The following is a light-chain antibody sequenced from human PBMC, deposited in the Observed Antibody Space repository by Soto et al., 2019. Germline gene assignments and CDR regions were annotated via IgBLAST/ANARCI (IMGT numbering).Light chain of an antibody. Sequence: DIQMTQSPSTLSGSVGDRVTITCRASQTISSWLAWYQQKPGKAPKLLIYKASTLKSGVLSRFSGSGSWTKFTLTISSLQPDDFATYYCQHYNSYSEAFGQGTKVELK. CDR2: KAS. J-gene: IGKJ1*01. V-gene: IGKV1-5*03. CDR3: QHYNSYSEA. CDR1: QTISSW.